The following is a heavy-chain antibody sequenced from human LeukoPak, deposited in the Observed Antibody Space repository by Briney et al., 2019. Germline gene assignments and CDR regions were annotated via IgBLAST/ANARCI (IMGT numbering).Heavy chain of an antibody. J-gene: IGHJ4*02. CDR1: GFTVSSSY. CDR2: IYSGGST. V-gene: IGHV3-53*01. D-gene: IGHD5-18*01. CDR3: AKGYNYAYEY. Sequence: GGSLRLSCAASGFTVSSSYMSWVRQAPGKGLEWVSLIYSGGSTYYAASVKGRFTISRDNSKNTLYLQMNSLRPEDTAVYYCAKGYNYAYEYWGQGTLITVSS.